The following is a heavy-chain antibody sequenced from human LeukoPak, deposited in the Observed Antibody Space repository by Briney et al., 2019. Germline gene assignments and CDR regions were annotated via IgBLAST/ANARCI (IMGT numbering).Heavy chain of an antibody. D-gene: IGHD3-10*01. J-gene: IGHJ4*02. Sequence: SVKVSCKASGGTFSSYAISGVRQAPGQGLEWMGGIIPIFGTANYAQKFQGGVTLTADESTSTAYMALSSLRSEETAGYYCARGVVLWFGKLSSHAYFDYWGQGTLVTVSS. CDR1: GGTFSSYA. CDR3: ARGVVLWFGKLSSHAYFDY. V-gene: IGHV1-69*13. CDR2: IIPIFGTA.